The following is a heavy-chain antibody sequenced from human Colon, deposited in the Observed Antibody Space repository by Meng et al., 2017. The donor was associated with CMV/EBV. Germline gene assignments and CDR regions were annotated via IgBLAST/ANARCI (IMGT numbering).Heavy chain of an antibody. CDR2: ISTSSTYI. D-gene: IGHD4-17*01. CDR1: GFTFSSYS. CDR3: ARDPTLGDYVGDY. V-gene: IGHV3-21*01. J-gene: IGHJ4*02. Sequence: GESLKISCAASGFTFSSYSMNWVRQAPGKGLEWVASISTSSTYIYYAESLKGRFTISRDNAKNSLHLHISSLSAEDTAVNYCARDPTLGDYVGDYWGQGTLVTVSS.